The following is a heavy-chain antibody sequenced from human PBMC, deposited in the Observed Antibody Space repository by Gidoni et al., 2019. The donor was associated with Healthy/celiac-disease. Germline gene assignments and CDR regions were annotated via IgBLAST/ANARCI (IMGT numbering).Heavy chain of an antibody. D-gene: IGHD3-10*01. Sequence: EVQLVESGGGLIQPGGSLRLSCAASGFTVSSNHMSWVRQAPGKGLEWVSVIYSGGSTYYADSAKGRFTISRDNSKNTLYLQMNSLRAEDTAVYYCASMDLWFGELAPFGMDVWGQGTTVTVSS. CDR2: IYSGGST. CDR1: GFTVSSNH. CDR3: ASMDLWFGELAPFGMDV. V-gene: IGHV3-53*01. J-gene: IGHJ6*02.